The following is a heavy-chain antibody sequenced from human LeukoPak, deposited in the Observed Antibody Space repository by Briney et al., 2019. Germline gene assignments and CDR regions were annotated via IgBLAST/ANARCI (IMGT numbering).Heavy chain of an antibody. Sequence: GGSLRLSCAASGFTFSSYSMNWVRQAPGKGLEWVSSISSSSSYIYYADSVKGRFTISRDNAKNSLYLQMSSLRAEDTAVYYCARDSYCSSTSCYVYYYYYMDVWGKGTTVTVSS. CDR3: ARDSYCSSTSCYVYYYYYMDV. D-gene: IGHD2-2*01. V-gene: IGHV3-21*01. CDR2: ISSSSSYI. J-gene: IGHJ6*03. CDR1: GFTFSSYS.